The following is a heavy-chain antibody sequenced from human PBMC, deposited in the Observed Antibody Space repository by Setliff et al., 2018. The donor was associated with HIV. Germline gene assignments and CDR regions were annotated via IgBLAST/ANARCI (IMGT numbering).Heavy chain of an antibody. CDR3: ARDRVPYCSSPSALDP. Sequence: SVKVSCKASGGTFSSYTISWVRKDPGQGLEWMGRIIPILCTANYAQNFQGRLTITADKSTSATHLELSSLRSEDTAIYYCARDRVPYCSSPSALDPWGQGTQVTVSS. D-gene: IGHD2-2*01. CDR1: GGTFSSYT. J-gene: IGHJ5*02. V-gene: IGHV1-69*08. CDR2: IIPILCTA.